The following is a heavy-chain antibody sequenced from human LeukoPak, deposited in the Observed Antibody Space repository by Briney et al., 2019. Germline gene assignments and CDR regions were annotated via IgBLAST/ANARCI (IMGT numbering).Heavy chain of an antibody. D-gene: IGHD2-2*02. CDR3: ARDLVPAAIGGNWFDP. V-gene: IGHV3-23*01. CDR1: GFTFSSYY. CDR2: ISVSGDWT. Sequence: GGSLRLSCEASGFTFSSYYMIWVRQAPGKGLEWVSVISVSGDWTYYADSVKGRFTISRDNSKNTLYLQMNSLRAEDTAVYYCARDLVPAAIGGNWFDPWGQGTLVTVSS. J-gene: IGHJ5*02.